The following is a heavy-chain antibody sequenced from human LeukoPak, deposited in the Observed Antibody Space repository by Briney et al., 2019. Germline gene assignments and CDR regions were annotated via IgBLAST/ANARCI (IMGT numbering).Heavy chain of an antibody. V-gene: IGHV3-21*01. D-gene: IGHD3-10*01. Sequence: GGSLRLSCAASGFTFSSYSMNWVRQAPGKGLEWVSSISSSSSYIYYADSVKGRFTISRDNAKNSLYLQMNSLRAEDTAVYYCARVATRPWFSGGDPTSLYYFDYWGQGTLVTVSS. CDR3: ARVATRPWFSGGDPTSLYYFDY. CDR1: GFTFSSYS. J-gene: IGHJ4*02. CDR2: ISSSSSYI.